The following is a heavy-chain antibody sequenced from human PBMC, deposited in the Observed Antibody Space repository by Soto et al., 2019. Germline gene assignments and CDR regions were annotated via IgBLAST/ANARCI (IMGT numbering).Heavy chain of an antibody. D-gene: IGHD3-22*01. CDR2: IYYSGST. V-gene: IGHV4-39*01. J-gene: IGHJ2*01. Sequence: QLQLQESGPGLVKPSETLSLTCTVSGGSISSSSYYWGWIRQPPGKGLEWIGSIYYSGSTYYNPSLKSRVTISVDTSKNQFSLKLSSVTAADTAVYYCARHDGGHYDSSGYYYADWYFDLWGRGTLVTVSS. CDR3: ARHDGGHYDSSGYYYADWYFDL. CDR1: GGSISSSSYY.